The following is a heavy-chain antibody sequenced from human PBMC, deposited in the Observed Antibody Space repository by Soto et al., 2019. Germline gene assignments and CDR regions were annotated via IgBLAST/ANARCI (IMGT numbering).Heavy chain of an antibody. J-gene: IGHJ6*02. CDR1: GGSFSGYY. CDR3: ARGSGIVATIYYYYYGMDV. CDR2: INHSGST. D-gene: IGHD5-12*01. Sequence: TSETLSLTCAVYGGSFSGYYWSWIRQPPGKGLEWIGEINHSGSTNYNPSLKSRVTISVDTSKNQFSLKLSSVTAADTAVYYCARGSGIVATIYYYYYGMDVWGQGTTVTVSS. V-gene: IGHV4-34*01.